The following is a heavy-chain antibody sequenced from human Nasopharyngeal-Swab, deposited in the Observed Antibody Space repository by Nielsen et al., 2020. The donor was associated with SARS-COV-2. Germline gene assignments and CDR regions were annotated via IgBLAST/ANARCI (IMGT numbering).Heavy chain of an antibody. CDR2: IYHSGST. CDR1: GYSISSGYY. J-gene: IGHJ6*03. D-gene: IGHD6-19*01. Sequence: SETLSLTCAVSGYSISSGYYWGWIRQPPGKGLEWIGSIYHSGSTYYNPSLKSRVTISVDTSKNQFSLKLSSVTAADTAVYYCARGAGYYYYYYMDVWDKGTTVTVSS. V-gene: IGHV4-38-2*01. CDR3: ARGAGYYYYYYMDV.